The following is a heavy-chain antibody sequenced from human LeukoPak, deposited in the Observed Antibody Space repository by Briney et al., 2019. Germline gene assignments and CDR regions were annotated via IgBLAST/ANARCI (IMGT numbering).Heavy chain of an antibody. D-gene: IGHD3-3*01. CDR3: TRDFDFSSAI. J-gene: IGHJ4*02. Sequence: GGSLRLSCAASGFIFTNYFMSWVRQAPGKGLEWVASIKHDGSEKYYVDSVRGRFTISRDNAKNTLFLQMNSLRAEDTAVYYCTRDFDFSSAIWGQGTLVTVSS. CDR1: GFIFTNYF. V-gene: IGHV3-7*01. CDR2: IKHDGSEK.